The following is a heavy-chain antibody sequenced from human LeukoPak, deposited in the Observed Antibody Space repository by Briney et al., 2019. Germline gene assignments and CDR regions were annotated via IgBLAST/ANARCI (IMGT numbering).Heavy chain of an antibody. CDR2: INSDGTGT. CDR3: ARTISVSYVGDAFDI. D-gene: IGHD1-26*01. V-gene: IGHV3-74*01. CDR1: GFTFSSYW. J-gene: IGHJ3*02. Sequence: GGSLRLSCAASGFTFSSYWIHWVRQAPGKGLVWVSRINSDGTGTTYADSVKGRFTISRDNAKNTLYLQMNSLRAEDTAVYYCARTISVSYVGDAFDIWGQGTMVTVSS.